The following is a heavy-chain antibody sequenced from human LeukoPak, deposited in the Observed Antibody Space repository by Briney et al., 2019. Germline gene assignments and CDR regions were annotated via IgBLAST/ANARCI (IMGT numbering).Heavy chain of an antibody. CDR2: FTAGGINT. CDR1: GFPFSSYG. D-gene: IGHD6-19*01. J-gene: IGHJ4*02. Sequence: PGGSLRLFCAASGFPFSSYGMSWVRQAPGKGPEWVSAFTAGGINTYYADSVKGRFTISRDNSKNTLYLQMNSLRAEDTAVYYCTRDLSPIRNIVVTGTYWGQGTLVTVSS. V-gene: IGHV3-23*01. CDR3: TRDLSPIRNIVVTGTY.